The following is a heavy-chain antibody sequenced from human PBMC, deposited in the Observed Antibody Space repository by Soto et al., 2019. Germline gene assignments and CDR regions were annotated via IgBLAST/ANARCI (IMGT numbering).Heavy chain of an antibody. V-gene: IGHV3-74*01. CDR1: GFTFSTYW. J-gene: IGHJ4*01. Sequence: PGGSLRLSCVASGFTFSTYWMHWVRQTPGEGLVWVSHTDSDGTFTTYADSVKGRFTISRDNAKSTLYLQMNSLRAEDTGVYYCAKRRYCPSTTCFDYWGQGTLVTVSS. D-gene: IGHD2-2*01. CDR3: AKRRYCPSTTCFDY. CDR2: TDSDGTFT.